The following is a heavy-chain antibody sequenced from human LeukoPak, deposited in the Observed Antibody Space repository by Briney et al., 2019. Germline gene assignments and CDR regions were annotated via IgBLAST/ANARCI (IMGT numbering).Heavy chain of an antibody. CDR1: GGSISSSSYY. D-gene: IGHD3-10*01. Sequence: PSETLSLTCTVSGGSISSSSYYWGWIRQPPGKGLEWIGSIYYSGSTYYNPSLKSRVTISVDTSKNQFSLKLSSVTAADTAVYYCARDGNYYGSGSPHLFVPFDIWGQGTMVTVSS. CDR2: IYYSGST. J-gene: IGHJ3*02. V-gene: IGHV4-39*07. CDR3: ARDGNYYGSGSPHLFVPFDI.